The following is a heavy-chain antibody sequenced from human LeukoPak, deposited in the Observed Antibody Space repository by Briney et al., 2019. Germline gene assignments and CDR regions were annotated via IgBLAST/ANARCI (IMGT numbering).Heavy chain of an antibody. J-gene: IGHJ3*02. CDR1: GGSISSTTYS. CDR2: ISYTGNT. CDR3: ARQFNNGFDI. Sequence: SETLSLTCTISGGSISSTTYSWGWIRQSPGKGLEWIGNISYTGNTYYYPSLKSRVTLSVDTSKNQFSLKLNSVPAADTATYYCARQFNNGFDIWGRGTMVTVSS. V-gene: IGHV4-39*01. D-gene: IGHD2/OR15-2a*01.